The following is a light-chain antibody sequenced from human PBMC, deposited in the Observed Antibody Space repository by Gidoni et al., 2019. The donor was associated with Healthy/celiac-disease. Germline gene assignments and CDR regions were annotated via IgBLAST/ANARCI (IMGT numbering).Light chain of an antibody. CDR3: AAWDDSLSGWV. V-gene: IGLV1-47*01. CDR1: SSNIGSNY. CDR2: RNN. J-gene: IGLJ3*02. Sequence: QSVLTQPPSASGTPGQRVTISCSGSSSNIGSNYVYWYQQLPGTAPKLLIYRNNQRPSGVPDRFSGSVSGTSASLAISGLRSEDEADYYCAAWDDSLSGWVFGGGTKLTVL.